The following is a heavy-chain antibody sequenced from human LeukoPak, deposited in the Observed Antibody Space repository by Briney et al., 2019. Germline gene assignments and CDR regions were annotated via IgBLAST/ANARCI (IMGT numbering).Heavy chain of an antibody. V-gene: IGHV3-20*04. CDR1: GFTFDDYG. CDR3: ARPTNTAMVRYYFDY. Sequence: PGGPLRLSCAASGFTFDDYGMSWVRQAPGKGLEWVSGVNWDGDSTGYADSVKGRFTISRDNAKNSLYLQMNSLRAEDTALYYCARPTNTAMVRYYFDYWGQGTLVTVPS. CDR2: VNWDGDST. D-gene: IGHD5-18*01. J-gene: IGHJ4*02.